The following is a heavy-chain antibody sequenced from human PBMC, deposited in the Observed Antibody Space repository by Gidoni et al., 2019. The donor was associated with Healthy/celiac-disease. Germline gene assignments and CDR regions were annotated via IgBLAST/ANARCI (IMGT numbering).Heavy chain of an antibody. CDR1: SSYG. J-gene: IGHJ4*02. V-gene: IGHV3-33*01. CDR2: IWYDGSNK. D-gene: IGHD6-19*01. CDR3: ARDSRYSSGDGIFDY. Sequence: SSYGMHWVRQAPGKGLGWVAVIWYDGSNKYYADSVKGRFTISRDNSKNTLYLQMNSLRAEDTAVYYCARDSRYSSGDGIFDYWGQGTLVTVSS.